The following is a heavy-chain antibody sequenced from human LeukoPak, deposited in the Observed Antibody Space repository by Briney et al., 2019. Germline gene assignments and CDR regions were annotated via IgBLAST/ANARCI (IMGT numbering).Heavy chain of an antibody. D-gene: IGHD3-10*01. CDR1: GFTFTNNF. V-gene: IGHV3-7*03. CDR3: ARDISYYGSGSTTVFDY. Sequence: GGSLRLSCAASGFTFTNNFMSWVRQVPGKGLEWVANIKQDGSETTYADSVKGRFTISRDNAKNSLYLQMNSLRAEDTALYYCARDISYYGSGSTTVFDYWGQGTLVTVSS. J-gene: IGHJ4*02. CDR2: IKQDGSET.